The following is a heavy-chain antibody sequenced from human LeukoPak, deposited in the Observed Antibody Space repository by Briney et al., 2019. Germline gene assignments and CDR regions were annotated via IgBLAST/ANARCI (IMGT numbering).Heavy chain of an antibody. J-gene: IGHJ4*02. V-gene: IGHV4-34*01. Sequence: SETLSLTCAVYGGSFSGYYWSWIRQPPGKGLEWIGEINDSGNTNYNPSLKSRITISVDTSKNQFSLKLSSVTAADTAVYYCARRVRFGDGWVFDYWGQGILVTVSS. D-gene: IGHD5-24*01. CDR2: INDSGNT. CDR1: GGSFSGYY. CDR3: ARRVRFGDGWVFDY.